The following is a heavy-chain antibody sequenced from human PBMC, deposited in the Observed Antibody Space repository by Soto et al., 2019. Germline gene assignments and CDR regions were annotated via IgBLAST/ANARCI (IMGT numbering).Heavy chain of an antibody. V-gene: IGHV4-59*08. J-gene: IGHJ5*01. Sequence: SETLSLTCTVSGDSISSSFWHWIRQPPEKGLEWIGFIHYSGSTIYNPSLRSRVTISLDASLNQFSLKLSSVAAADTAVYYCTRRGAQDSRIIADNWFDSWGQGTLVTVSS. D-gene: IGHD1-20*01. CDR2: IHYSGST. CDR3: TRRGAQDSRIIADNWFDS. CDR1: GDSISSSF.